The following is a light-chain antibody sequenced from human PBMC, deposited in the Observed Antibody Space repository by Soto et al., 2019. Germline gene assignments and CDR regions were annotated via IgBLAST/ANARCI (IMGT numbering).Light chain of an antibody. Sequence: QSALTQPXSXSGSPGQXIXISCTGTSSDVGGYNYVSWYQQHPGKAPKVMIYDVSNRPSGVSNRFSGSKSXNXXXXTXSGLQAEDEAXXXCSSYTSSSTRXVFXGGXXXTVL. CDR2: DVS. CDR1: SSDVGGYNY. V-gene: IGLV2-14*01. J-gene: IGLJ1*01. CDR3: SSYTSSSTRXV.